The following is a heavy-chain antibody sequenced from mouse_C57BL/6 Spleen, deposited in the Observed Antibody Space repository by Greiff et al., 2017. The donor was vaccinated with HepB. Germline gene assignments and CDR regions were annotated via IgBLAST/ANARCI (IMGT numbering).Heavy chain of an antibody. J-gene: IGHJ2*01. CDR2: IDPSDSYT. CDR1: GYTFTSYW. Sequence: VQLQQSGAELVKPGASVKLSCKASGYTFTSYWMQWVKQRPGQGLEWIGEIDPSDSYTNYNQKFKGKATLTGDTSSSTAYMQLSSLTSEDSAVYYCASQPFDYWGQGTTLTVSS. V-gene: IGHV1-50*01. CDR3: ASQPFDY.